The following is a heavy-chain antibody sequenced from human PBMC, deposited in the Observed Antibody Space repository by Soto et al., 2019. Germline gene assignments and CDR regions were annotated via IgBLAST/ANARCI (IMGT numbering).Heavy chain of an antibody. CDR1: GVTFSSFA. V-gene: IGHV1-69*01. Sequence: QVQLVQSGAEVKQPGSSVKVSCQASGVTFSSFAISWVRQAPGQGLEWMGGIIPIFRPPNYAQNFQGRVTITADESTSSVYMELSRLRSEDTAVYYCARSTGSGFRPGTHRFNWFDPWGQGTLVTVSS. D-gene: IGHD5-12*01. J-gene: IGHJ5*02. CDR3: ARSTGSGFRPGTHRFNWFDP. CDR2: IIPIFRPP.